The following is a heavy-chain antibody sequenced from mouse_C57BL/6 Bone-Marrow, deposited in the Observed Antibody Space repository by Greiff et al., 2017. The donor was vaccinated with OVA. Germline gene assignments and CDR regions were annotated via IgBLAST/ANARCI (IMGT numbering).Heavy chain of an antibody. CDR1: GFPITSGYY. CDR3: AGDSGYDAMDY. Sequence: VQLQQSGPGLVKPSQSLFLSCSISGFPITSGYYWFWIRQSPGKPLEWMGYITHSGETFYNPSLQSPISITRETSKNQFFLQLSSVTTEDTAVYYCAGDSGYDAMDYWGQGTSVTVSS. CDR2: ITHSGET. V-gene: IGHV12-3*01. J-gene: IGHJ4*01.